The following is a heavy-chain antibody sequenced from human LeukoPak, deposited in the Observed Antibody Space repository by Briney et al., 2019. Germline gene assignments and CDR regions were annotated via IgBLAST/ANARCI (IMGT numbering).Heavy chain of an antibody. V-gene: IGHV4-31*03. D-gene: IGHD3-10*01. CDR2: IYYSGST. CDR3: ARGIAWFGDHPLPDAFDI. CDR1: GGSISSGGYY. J-gene: IGHJ3*02. Sequence: PSETLSLTCTVSGGSISSGGYYWSWIPQYPGKGREWIGYIYYSGSTYYNPSLKSRVTISVDTSKNQFSLKLSSVTAADTAVYYCARGIAWFGDHPLPDAFDIWGQGTMVTVSS.